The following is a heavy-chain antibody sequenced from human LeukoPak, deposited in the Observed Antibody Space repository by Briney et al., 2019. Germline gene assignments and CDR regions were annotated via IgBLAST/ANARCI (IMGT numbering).Heavy chain of an antibody. CDR3: ARPLSGYSKIFQH. CDR1: GGSISSGDYY. D-gene: IGHD6-13*01. J-gene: IGHJ1*01. Sequence: PSETLSLTCTVSGGSISSGDYYMSWIRQAPGKGLEWISYISNGAPTMYYADSVRGRFTISRDNSKNSLYLQLNSLRVEDTAVYYCARPLSGYSKIFQHWGQGTLVTVSS. CDR2: ISNGAPTM. V-gene: IGHV3-11*04.